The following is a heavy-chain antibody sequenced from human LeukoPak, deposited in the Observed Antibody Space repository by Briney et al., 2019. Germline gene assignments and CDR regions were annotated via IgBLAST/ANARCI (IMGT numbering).Heavy chain of an antibody. CDR2: IYTSGST. CDR1: GGSINTYY. D-gene: IGHD3-10*01. Sequence: SETLSLTCTVSGGSINTYYWSWLRQSAGKGLEWIGRIYTSGSTNYSPSLKSRVTMSVDTSENQFSLKLGSVTAADTAVYYCARLFYGSGSRYFDSWGQGTLVTVSS. V-gene: IGHV4-4*07. J-gene: IGHJ4*02. CDR3: ARLFYGSGSRYFDS.